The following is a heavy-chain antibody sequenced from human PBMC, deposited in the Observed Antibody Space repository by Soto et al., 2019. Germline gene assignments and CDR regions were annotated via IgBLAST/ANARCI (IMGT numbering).Heavy chain of an antibody. D-gene: IGHD3-10*01. J-gene: IGHJ4*02. CDR1: GFTFSSYG. Sequence: QVQLVASGGGVVQPGRSLSLSCAASGFTFSSYGMHWVRQAPGKGLEWVAVISYDGSNKYYADSVKGRVTISRDNPKNTLYLQMNSLRAEDTAVYYCAKDQDNMVRGVSDYWGQGTLVTVAA. V-gene: IGHV3-30*18. CDR3: AKDQDNMVRGVSDY. CDR2: ISYDGSNK.